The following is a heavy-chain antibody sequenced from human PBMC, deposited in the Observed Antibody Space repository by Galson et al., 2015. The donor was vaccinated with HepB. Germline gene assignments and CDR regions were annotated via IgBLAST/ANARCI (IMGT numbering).Heavy chain of an antibody. V-gene: IGHV1-3*01. CDR3: ARDRSWGFRGVTNWFDP. CDR1: GYTFTSYA. CDR2: INAGNGNT. D-gene: IGHD3-10*01. Sequence: SVKVSCKASGYTFTSYAMHWVRQAPGQRLEWMGWINAGNGNTKYSQKFQGRVTITRDTSASTAYMELSSLRSEDTAVYYCARDRSWGFRGVTNWFDPWGQGTLVTVSS. J-gene: IGHJ5*02.